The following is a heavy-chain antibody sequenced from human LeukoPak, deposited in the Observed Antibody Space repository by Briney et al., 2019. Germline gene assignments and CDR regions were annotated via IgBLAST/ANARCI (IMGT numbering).Heavy chain of an antibody. CDR3: ARDRYSSGWYDFQH. D-gene: IGHD6-19*01. J-gene: IGHJ1*01. V-gene: IGHV3-30*04. CDR2: ISYDGRNK. Sequence: GGSLRLSCAASGFTFSSYAMHWVRQAPGKGLEWVAVISYDGRNKYYADSVKGRFTISRDNSKNTLYLQMNSLRAEDTAVYYCARDRYSSGWYDFQHWGQGTLVTVSS. CDR1: GFTFSSYA.